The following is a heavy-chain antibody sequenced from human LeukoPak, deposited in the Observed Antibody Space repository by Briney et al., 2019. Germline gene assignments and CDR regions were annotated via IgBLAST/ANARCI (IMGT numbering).Heavy chain of an antibody. CDR2: IRSKANSYAT. J-gene: IGHJ3*02. Sequence: GGSLKLSCAASGFTFSGSAMHWVRQASGKGLEWVGRIRSKANSYATAYAASVKGRFTISRDDSKNTAYLQMNSLKTEDTAVNYCTSYHSGWYNDAFDIWGQGTMVTVSS. V-gene: IGHV3-73*01. CDR3: TSYHSGWYNDAFDI. CDR1: GFTFSGSA. D-gene: IGHD6-19*01.